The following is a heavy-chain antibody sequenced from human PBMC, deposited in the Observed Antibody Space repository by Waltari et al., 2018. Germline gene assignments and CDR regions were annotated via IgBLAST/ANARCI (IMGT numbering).Heavy chain of an antibody. CDR2: IIPILGIA. Sequence: QVQLVQSGAEVKKPGSSVKVSCKSSGGPFSSYTISWVRQAPGQGLEWMGRIIPILGIANYAQKFQGRVTITADKSTSTAYMELSSLRSEDTAVYYCARDYPLGIAARPLDYWGQGTLVTVSS. CDR1: GGPFSSYT. CDR3: ARDYPLGIAARPLDY. V-gene: IGHV1-69*08. J-gene: IGHJ4*02. D-gene: IGHD6-6*01.